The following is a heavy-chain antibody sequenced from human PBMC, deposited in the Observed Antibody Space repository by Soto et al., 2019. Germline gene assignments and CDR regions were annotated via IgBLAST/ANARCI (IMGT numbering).Heavy chain of an antibody. CDR3: AKDRYGDYGGIDY. V-gene: IGHV3-23*01. J-gene: IGHJ4*02. CDR1: GFTFSSYA. D-gene: IGHD4-17*01. CDR2: ITGSGGST. Sequence: GGSLRLSCAASGFTFSSYAMIWVSHAPGKGLEWVSVITGSGGSTYYAESVKGRFTISRDTSKNTLFLQMNSLRAEDTAVYYCAKDRYGDYGGIDYWGQGTMVTVS.